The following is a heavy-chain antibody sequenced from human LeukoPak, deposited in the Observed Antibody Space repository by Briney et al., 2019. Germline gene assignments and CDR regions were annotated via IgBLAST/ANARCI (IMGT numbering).Heavy chain of an antibody. CDR1: GASISHYC. D-gene: IGHD2-15*01. CDR2: ICQSGST. J-gene: IGHJ5*02. CDR3: AREEAIVTFGIGRSAHNWFDP. V-gene: IGHV4-59*12. Sequence: SETLSLTCTVSGASISHYCWSWIRQPPGKGPEWIGYICQSGSTNYNPSLKSRVIISVDTSKNHFSLKLSSVTAADTAIYYCAREEAIVTFGIGRSAHNWFDPWGQGTLVTVSS.